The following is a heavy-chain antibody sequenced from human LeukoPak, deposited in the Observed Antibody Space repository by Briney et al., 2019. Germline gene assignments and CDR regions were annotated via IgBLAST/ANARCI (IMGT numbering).Heavy chain of an antibody. Sequence: PGGSLRLSCVVSRFTFSNDWMSWVRQAPGKGLEWVANINQDGSKKVYADSMKGRFTISRDNAKESLYLQLNSLRADDTAVYYCAKWGPHCVGDYCPALDSWGQGTLVTVSS. CDR3: AKWGPHCVGDYCPALDS. D-gene: IGHD1-26*01. CDR1: RFTFSNDW. CDR2: INQDGSKK. V-gene: IGHV3-7*01. J-gene: IGHJ4*02.